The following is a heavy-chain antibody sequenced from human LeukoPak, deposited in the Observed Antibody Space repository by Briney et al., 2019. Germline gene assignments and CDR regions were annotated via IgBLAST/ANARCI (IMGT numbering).Heavy chain of an antibody. CDR1: GFTFSSYE. CDR3: ARPPYNWNYYFDY. V-gene: IGHV3-48*03. D-gene: IGHD1-7*01. CDR2: ISSSGSTI. J-gene: IGHJ4*02. Sequence: GGSLRLSCAASGFTFSSYEMNWVRQAPGKGQEWVSYISSSGSTIYYADSVKGRFTISRDNAKNSLYLQMNSLRAEDTAVYYCARPPYNWNYYFDYWGQGTLVTVSS.